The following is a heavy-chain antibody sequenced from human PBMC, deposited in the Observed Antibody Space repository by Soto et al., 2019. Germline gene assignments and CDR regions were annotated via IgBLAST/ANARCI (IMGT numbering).Heavy chain of an antibody. CDR3: ARDRLERRELYYYGMDV. J-gene: IGHJ6*02. D-gene: IGHD1-1*01. CDR1: GGSISSGGYS. V-gene: IGHV4-30-2*01. Sequence: PSETLSLTCAVSGGSISSGGYSWSWIRQPPGKGLEWIGYIYHSGSTYYNPSLKSRVTISVDRSKNQFSLKLSSVTAADTAVYYCARDRLERRELYYYGMDVWGQGTTVTVS. CDR2: IYHSGST.